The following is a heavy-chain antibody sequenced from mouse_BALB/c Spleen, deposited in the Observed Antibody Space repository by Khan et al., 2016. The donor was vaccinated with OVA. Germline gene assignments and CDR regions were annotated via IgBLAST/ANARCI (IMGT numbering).Heavy chain of an antibody. CDR3: TRRAYYYESEGFAY. J-gene: IGHJ3*01. V-gene: IGHV5-6*01. CDR2: VSTGGGYT. CDR1: GFTFSTYG. D-gene: IGHD1-1*01. Sequence: EVELVESGGDLVKPGGSLKLSCAASGFTFSTYGMSWVRQTPDKRLEWVATVSTGGGYTYYPDSVKGRFTISRDNAKNTLYLQMSGLKSEDTAMFYFTRRAYYYESEGFAYWGQGTLVTVSA.